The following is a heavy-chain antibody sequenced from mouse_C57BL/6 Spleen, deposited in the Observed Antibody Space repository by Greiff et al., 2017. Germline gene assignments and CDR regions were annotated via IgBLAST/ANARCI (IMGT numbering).Heavy chain of an antibody. J-gene: IGHJ1*03. V-gene: IGHV1-9*01. Sequence: QVQLQQSGAELMKPGASVKLSCKATGYTFTGYWIEWVKQRPGHGLEWIGEILPGSGSTNYNEKFKGKATFTADTSSNTAYMQLRSLTTEDSAIYDCARRYYYGSWCGYFDVWGTGTTVTVSS. D-gene: IGHD1-1*01. CDR3: ARRYYYGSWCGYFDV. CDR2: ILPGSGST. CDR1: GYTFTGYW.